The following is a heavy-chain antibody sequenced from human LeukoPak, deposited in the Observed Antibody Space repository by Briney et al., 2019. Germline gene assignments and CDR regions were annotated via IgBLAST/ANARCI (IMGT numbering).Heavy chain of an antibody. D-gene: IGHD3-9*01. CDR2: INPNSGGT. CDR1: GYTFTGYY. V-gene: IGHV1-2*04. J-gene: IGHJ3*02. Sequence: ASVKVSCKASGYTFTGYYMHWVRQAPGQGLEWMGWINPNSGGTNYAQKFQGWVTMTRDTSISTAYMELSRLRSDDTAVYYCARGRYYDILTGPIGSAFDIWGQGTMVTVSS. CDR3: ARGRYYDILTGPIGSAFDI.